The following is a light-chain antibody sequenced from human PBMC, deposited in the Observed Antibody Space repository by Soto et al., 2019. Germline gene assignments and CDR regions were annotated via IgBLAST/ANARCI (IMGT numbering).Light chain of an antibody. V-gene: IGKV3-15*01. CDR1: QSISDT. CDR3: QQYNNWPWT. Sequence: EIVVTQSPATLSVSPGGRATLSCGASQSISDTLAWYQQKPGQAPRLLIHGASTRATGFPARFSGSGSGTDFTLTISSLQSEDFAVYYCQQYNNWPWTFGQGTKVDIK. J-gene: IGKJ1*01. CDR2: GAS.